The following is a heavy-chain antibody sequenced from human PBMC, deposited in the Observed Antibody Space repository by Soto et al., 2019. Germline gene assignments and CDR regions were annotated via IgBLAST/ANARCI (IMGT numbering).Heavy chain of an antibody. J-gene: IGHJ3*02. Sequence: PGGSLRLSCAASGFTFSSYDMHWVRQATGKGLEWVSAIGTAGDTYYPGPVKGRFTISRENAKNSLYLQMNSLRAGDTAVYYCARGTHIAARPGTDAFDIWGQGTMVTVSS. CDR3: ARGTHIAARPGTDAFDI. D-gene: IGHD6-6*01. CDR1: GFTFSSYD. V-gene: IGHV3-13*01. CDR2: IGTAGDT.